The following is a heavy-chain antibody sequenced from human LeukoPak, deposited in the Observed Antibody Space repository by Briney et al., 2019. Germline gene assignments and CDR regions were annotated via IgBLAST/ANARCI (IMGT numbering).Heavy chain of an antibody. CDR3: ARHQIVGATRSPFDY. D-gene: IGHD1-26*01. CDR1: GYSFTTYW. CDR2: IYPGDSDT. Sequence: ESLKISCKGSGYSFTTYWIGCVRQMPGKGLEWMGIIYPGDSDTRYSPSFQGQVTISADKSISTAYLQWSSLKASDTAMYYCARHQIVGATRSPFDYWGQGTLVTVSS. V-gene: IGHV5-51*01. J-gene: IGHJ4*02.